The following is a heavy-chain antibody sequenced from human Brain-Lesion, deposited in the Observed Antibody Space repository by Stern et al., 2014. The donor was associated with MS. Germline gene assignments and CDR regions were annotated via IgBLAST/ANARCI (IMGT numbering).Heavy chain of an antibody. V-gene: IGHV4-61*02. CDR2: IFNSGST. CDR3: ARGRVVPGFQYYATDV. D-gene: IGHD2-2*01. CDR1: GGSISSGGYY. J-gene: IGHJ6*02. Sequence: QVQLQESGPGLVKPSQTLSLSCTVSGGSISSGGYYWSWIRQPAGKGLEWIGRIFNSGSTSYNPSLKSRVTISIDPSKTQFSLRLNSMTAADTAVYYCARGRVVPGFQYYATDVWGQGTTVIVSS.